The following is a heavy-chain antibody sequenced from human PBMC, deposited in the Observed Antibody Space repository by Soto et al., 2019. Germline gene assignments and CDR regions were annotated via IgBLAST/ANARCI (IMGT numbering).Heavy chain of an antibody. CDR3: VRDMQLRRLDS. D-gene: IGHD2-2*01. CDR2: INTDGSVA. J-gene: IGHJ4*02. CDR1: GLTFRSYW. Sequence: EVQLVESGGGLVQPGASLRLSCAASGLTFRSYWMHWVRQAPGKGLVWVSRINTDGSVAMYVDSVKGRFTISRDNAKNTLYLHMNSLRAEDMAVYYGVRDMQLRRLDSWCQGALVTVAS. V-gene: IGHV3-74*03.